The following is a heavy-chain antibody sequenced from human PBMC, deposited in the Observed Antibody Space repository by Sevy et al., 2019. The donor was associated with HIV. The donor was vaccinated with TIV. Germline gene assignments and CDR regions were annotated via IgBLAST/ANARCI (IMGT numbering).Heavy chain of an antibody. J-gene: IGHJ4*02. V-gene: IGHV3-49*04. CDR1: GFTFSDYA. CDR2: IKTKTYGGTT. Sequence: GESLKISCTASGFTFSDYAMSWVRQAPGKGLEWLGFIKTKTYGGTTEYAASVKGRFIISRDDSINIAYLQMNSLKPEDTAVYYCTRDLYGSGWFYFDYWGQGTLVTVSS. D-gene: IGHD6-19*01. CDR3: TRDLYGSGWFYFDY.